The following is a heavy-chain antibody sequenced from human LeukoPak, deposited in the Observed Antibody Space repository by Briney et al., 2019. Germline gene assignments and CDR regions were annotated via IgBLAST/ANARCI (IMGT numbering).Heavy chain of an antibody. CDR1: GFTFSSYS. CDR3: ARERIAVAGSYYFDY. J-gene: IGHJ4*02. V-gene: IGHV3-21*01. D-gene: IGHD6-19*01. CDR2: ISSSSSYI. Sequence: GGSLRLSCAASGFTFSSYSMNWVRQAPGKGLEWVSSISSSSSYIYYADSVKGRFTISRDNAKNSLYPQMNSLRAEDTAVYYCARERIAVAGSYYFDYWGQGTLVTVSS.